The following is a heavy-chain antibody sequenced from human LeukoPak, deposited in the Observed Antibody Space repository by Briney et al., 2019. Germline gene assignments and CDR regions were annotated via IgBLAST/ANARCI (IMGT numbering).Heavy chain of an antibody. J-gene: IGHJ4*02. CDR3: ARDGPGDVGFDS. D-gene: IGHD7-27*01. CDR1: GGSISNYY. Sequence: PSETLSLTCTVSGGSISNYYWGWIRQPPGKGLEWIGFFSYSGSTNYNPSLKSRVTISVDTSKNQFSLKLTSVTAADTAVYYCARDGPGDVGFDSWGQGTPVTASS. CDR2: FSYSGST. V-gene: IGHV4-59*01.